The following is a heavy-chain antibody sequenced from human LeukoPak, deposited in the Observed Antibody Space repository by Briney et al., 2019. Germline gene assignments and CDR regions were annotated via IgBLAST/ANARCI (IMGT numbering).Heavy chain of an antibody. Sequence: GGSLRLSCTASGFTFGDYAMSWVRQAPGKGLEWVGFIRSKAYGGTTECAASVKGRFTISRDDSKSIAYLQMNSLKTEDTAVYYCTRSLDYGDYVDNYWGQGTLVTVSS. CDR2: IRSKAYGGTT. D-gene: IGHD4-17*01. CDR1: GFTFGDYA. V-gene: IGHV3-49*04. J-gene: IGHJ4*02. CDR3: TRSLDYGDYVDNY.